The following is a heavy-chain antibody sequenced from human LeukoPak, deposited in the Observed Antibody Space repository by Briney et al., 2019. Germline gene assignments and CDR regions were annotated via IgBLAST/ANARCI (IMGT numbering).Heavy chain of an antibody. CDR1: GYSFTSYW. J-gene: IGHJ4*02. D-gene: IGHD2-15*01. V-gene: IGHV5-51*01. CDR3: ARSNYCSGGSCYLRAYYFDY. Sequence: GESLKISCKGSGYSFTSYWIGWVRQMPGKGLEWMGIIYPGDSDTRYSPSFQGQATISADKSIGTAYLQWSSLKASDTAMYYCARSNYCSGGSCYLRAYYFDYWGQGTLVTVSS. CDR2: IYPGDSDT.